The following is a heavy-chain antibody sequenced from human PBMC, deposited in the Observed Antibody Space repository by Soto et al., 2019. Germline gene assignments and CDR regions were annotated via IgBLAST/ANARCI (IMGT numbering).Heavy chain of an antibody. Sequence: SETLSLTCAVYGGSFIGYYWSWIRQPPGKGLEWIGEINHSGSTNYDPSLKSRVTISVDTSKNQFSLKLSSVTAADTAVYYCARAKDIVVVVAATRNHYFDYWGQGTLVTVSS. CDR1: GGSFIGYY. D-gene: IGHD2-15*01. CDR3: ARAKDIVVVVAATRNHYFDY. J-gene: IGHJ4*02. CDR2: INHSGST. V-gene: IGHV4-34*01.